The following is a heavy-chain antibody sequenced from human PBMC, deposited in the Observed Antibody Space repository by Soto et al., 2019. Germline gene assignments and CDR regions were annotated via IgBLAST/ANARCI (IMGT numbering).Heavy chain of an antibody. Sequence: QVQLVQSGAEVKKPGASVKVSCKASGYSFLSYDISWVRQAPGQGLEWMGWISTDNGNTNYAQKVQGRVTMTTDTSTRAAYMELRSLRSDDTAVYYCARGMDDAFDIWGQGTMVTVFS. CDR2: ISTDNGNT. J-gene: IGHJ3*02. V-gene: IGHV1-18*01. CDR1: GYSFLSYD. CDR3: ARGMDDAFDI.